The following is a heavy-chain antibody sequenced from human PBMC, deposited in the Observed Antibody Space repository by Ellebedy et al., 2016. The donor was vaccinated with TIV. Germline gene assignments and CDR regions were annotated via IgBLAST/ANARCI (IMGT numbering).Heavy chain of an antibody. Sequence: ASVKVSCKASGGTFSSYTISWVRQAPGQGLEWMGGIIPIFRTTNYAQKFQGRVAIIADDSTGTAHMELSSLRSEDTALYYCVARDDYHYGMDVWGQGTTVTVSS. CDR3: VARDDYHYGMDV. J-gene: IGHJ6*02. CDR2: IIPIFRTT. D-gene: IGHD3-10*01. CDR1: GGTFSSYT. V-gene: IGHV1-69*13.